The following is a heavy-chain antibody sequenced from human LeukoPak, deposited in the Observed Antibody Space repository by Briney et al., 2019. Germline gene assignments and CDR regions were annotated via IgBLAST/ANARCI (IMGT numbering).Heavy chain of an antibody. J-gene: IGHJ4*02. D-gene: IGHD5-24*01. CDR3: AKSNGVDRNGYNSDYFDY. Sequence: GGSLRLSCAASGFTFSSYAMSWVRQAPGKGLEWVSAISGSGGSTYYGDSVKGRFTISRDNSKNMLYLQMNSLRAEDTAVYYCAKSNGVDRNGYNSDYFDYWGQGTLVTVSS. CDR1: GFTFSSYA. V-gene: IGHV3-23*01. CDR2: ISGSGGST.